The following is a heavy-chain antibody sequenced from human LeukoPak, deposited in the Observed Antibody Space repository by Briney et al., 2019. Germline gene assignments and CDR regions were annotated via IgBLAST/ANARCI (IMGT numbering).Heavy chain of an antibody. CDR1: GGSISSNDYY. V-gene: IGHV4-30-4*08. CDR2: IYYSGST. D-gene: IGHD3-3*01. Sequence: SETLSLTCTVSGGSISSNDYYWSWIRQPPGKGLEWIGYIYYSGSTYYNPSLKSRVTISVDTSKNQFSLKLSSVTAADTAVYYCARGFLEWLPIDYWGQGTLVTVSS. J-gene: IGHJ4*02. CDR3: ARGFLEWLPIDY.